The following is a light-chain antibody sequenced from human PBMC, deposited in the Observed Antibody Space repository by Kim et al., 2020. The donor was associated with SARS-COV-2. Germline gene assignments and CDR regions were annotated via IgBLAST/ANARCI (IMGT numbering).Light chain of an antibody. CDR3: QKYNGAPWT. J-gene: IGKJ1*01. Sequence: ASLGDRVTITCRASQGINNDLAWYQQKPGKVPKVLIYAASALQSGVPSLLSGSGSGTDFTLTISSLQPEEVGTYYCQKYNGAPWTFGQGTKVDIK. CDR1: QGINND. CDR2: AAS. V-gene: IGKV1-27*01.